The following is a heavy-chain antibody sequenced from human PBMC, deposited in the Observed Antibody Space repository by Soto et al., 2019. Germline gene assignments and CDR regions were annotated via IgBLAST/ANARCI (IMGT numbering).Heavy chain of an antibody. V-gene: IGHV3-15*01. CDR3: TTDSVQNYYYYYMDV. Sequence: PGGSLRLSYAASGFTFSNAWMSWVRQAPGKGLEWVGRIKSKTDGGTTDYAAPVKGRFTISRDGSKNTLYLQMNSLKTEDTAVYYCTTDSVQNYYYYYMDVWGKGTTVTVSS. CDR2: IKSKTDGGTT. J-gene: IGHJ6*03. D-gene: IGHD1-1*01. CDR1: GFTFSNAW.